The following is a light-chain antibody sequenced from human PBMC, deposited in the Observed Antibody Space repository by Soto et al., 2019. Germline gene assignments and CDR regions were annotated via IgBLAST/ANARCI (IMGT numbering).Light chain of an antibody. CDR3: QQRGDWPPIT. Sequence: EIVLTQSPATLSLSPGERAILSCRASQSVSTFLAWFQQKPGQPPRLLIYNASNRTTGIPARFSGSGSGTDFTLTISSPEPEDFAVYYCQQRGDWPPITFGQGTRLEIK. CDR1: QSVSTF. CDR2: NAS. V-gene: IGKV3-11*01. J-gene: IGKJ5*01.